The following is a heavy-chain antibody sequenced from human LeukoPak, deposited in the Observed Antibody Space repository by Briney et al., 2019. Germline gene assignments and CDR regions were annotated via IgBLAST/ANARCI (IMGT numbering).Heavy chain of an antibody. CDR3: AELGITMIGGV. V-gene: IGHV3-48*01. Sequence: PGGSLRLSCAASGFTFSSYSMNWVRHTPGKGLEWVSYIRSSSRTIYYADPVKGRFTISRDNAKTSLDLQMTSLRAEDTAVYYCAELGITMIGGVWGKGTTVTISA. CDR2: IRSSSRTI. J-gene: IGHJ6*04. D-gene: IGHD3-10*02. CDR1: GFTFSSYS.